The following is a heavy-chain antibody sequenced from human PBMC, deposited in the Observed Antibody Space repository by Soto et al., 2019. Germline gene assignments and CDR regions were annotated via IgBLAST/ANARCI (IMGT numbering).Heavy chain of an antibody. D-gene: IGHD1-7*01. J-gene: IGHJ6*02. CDR2: INPNSGGT. CDR1: GYTFTGYY. Sequence: ASVKVSCKASGYTFTGYYMHWVRQAPGQGLEWMGWINPNSGGTNYAQKFQGWVTMTRDTSISTAYMELSRMRSDDTAVYYCARERVWNSGAQIANYGMDVWGQGTTVTVSS. CDR3: ARERVWNSGAQIANYGMDV. V-gene: IGHV1-2*04.